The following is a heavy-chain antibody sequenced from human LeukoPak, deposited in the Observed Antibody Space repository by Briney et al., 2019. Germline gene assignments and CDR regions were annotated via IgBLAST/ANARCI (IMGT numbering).Heavy chain of an antibody. CDR2: INPNSGGT. CDR1: GYTFTGYY. CDR3: AREGTTNWCDP. V-gene: IGHV1-2*06. D-gene: IGHD4-17*01. Sequence: GASVKVSCKASGYTFTGYYIQWVRQAPGQGLEWMGRINPNSGGTNYAQKFQGRVSMTRDTSISTVYMELSRLRSDDTAVYYCAREGTTNWCDPWGQGTLVTVSS. J-gene: IGHJ5*02.